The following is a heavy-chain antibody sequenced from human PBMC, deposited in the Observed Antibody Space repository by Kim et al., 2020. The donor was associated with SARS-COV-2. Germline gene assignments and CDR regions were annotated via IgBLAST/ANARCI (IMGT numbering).Heavy chain of an antibody. Sequence: GGSLRLSCAASGFTFNSYWMSWVRQAPGKGLEWVANIKQDGSEKYYVDSVKGRFTISRDNAKNSLYLQMNSLRAEDTAVYYCARNTLGGSSPVGYYYYYGMDVWGQGTTVTVSS. CDR2: IKQDGSEK. V-gene: IGHV3-7*01. CDR3: ARNTLGGSSPVGYYYYYGMDV. D-gene: IGHD1-26*01. J-gene: IGHJ6*02. CDR1: GFTFNSYW.